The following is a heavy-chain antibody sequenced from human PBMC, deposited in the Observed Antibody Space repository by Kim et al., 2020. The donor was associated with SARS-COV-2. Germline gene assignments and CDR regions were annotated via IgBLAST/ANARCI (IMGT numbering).Heavy chain of an antibody. V-gene: IGHV3-11*01. D-gene: IGHD7-27*01. CDR3: ARDLARAGDADLFDY. CDR1: GFTFSDYY. J-gene: IGHJ4*02. Sequence: GGSLRLSCAASGFTFSDYYMSWIRQAPGNGLEWVSYISSSGSTLYYADSVKGRLTISRDNAQNSLYLQMNSLRAEDTAVHYCARDLARAGDADLFDYWGQGTLVTVSS. CDR2: ISSSGSTL.